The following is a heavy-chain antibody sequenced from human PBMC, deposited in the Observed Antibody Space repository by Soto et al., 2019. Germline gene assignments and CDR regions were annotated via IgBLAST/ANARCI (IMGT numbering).Heavy chain of an antibody. CDR3: ATTYCSGGYCFSSEY. J-gene: IGHJ4*02. Sequence: GGSLRLSCAASGITFRSYSMSWVRQAPGKGLEWVASITSDSSDIYYEDSVKGRFTISRDNGENSLYLQMTSLGAEDTGVYYCATTYCSGGYCFSSEYWGQGVLVTVSS. CDR2: ITSDSSDI. CDR1: GITFRSYS. D-gene: IGHD2-15*01. V-gene: IGHV3-21*01.